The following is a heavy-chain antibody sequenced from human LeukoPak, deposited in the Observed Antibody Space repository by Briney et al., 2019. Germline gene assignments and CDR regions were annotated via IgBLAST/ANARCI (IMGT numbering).Heavy chain of an antibody. D-gene: IGHD5-18*01. CDR2: IIPIFGTA. V-gene: IGHV1-69*13. CDR3: ARDTAMVHSFYYFDY. CDR1: GGTFSSYA. J-gene: IGHJ4*02. Sequence: ASVKVSCKASGGTFSSYAISWVRQAPGQGLEWMGGIIPIFGTANYAQKFQGRVTITADESTSTAYMELSSLRSEDTAVYYCARDTAMVHSFYYFDYRGQGTLVTVSS.